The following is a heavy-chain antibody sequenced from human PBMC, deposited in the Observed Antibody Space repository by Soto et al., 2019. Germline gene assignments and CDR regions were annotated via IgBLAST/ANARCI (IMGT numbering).Heavy chain of an antibody. V-gene: IGHV1-69*01. CDR2: IIPAFGPA. CDR3: AMSGPYCNGGSCYFQY. Sequence: QVQLVQSGAEVKKPGSSVKVSCKVSGGTFSSFDISWLRQAPGQRLEWMGGIIPAFGPANYAPKFQGTVSITAADSATTVYMELSSLRSDDTGVYYCAMSGPYCNGGSCYFQYRGQGTLVTVSS. J-gene: IGHJ1*01. CDR1: GGTFSSFD. D-gene: IGHD2-15*01.